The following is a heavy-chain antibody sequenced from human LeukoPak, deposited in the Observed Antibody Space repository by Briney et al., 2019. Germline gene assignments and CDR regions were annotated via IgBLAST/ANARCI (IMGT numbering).Heavy chain of an antibody. CDR2: INSDGSST. V-gene: IGHV3-74*01. Sequence: PGGSLRLSCAASGFTFSSYWMHWVRQAPGKGLVWVSRINSDGSSTSYADSVKGRFTISRDNVKNTLYLQMNSLRAEDTAVYYCAREPVYSSGWYDYWGQGTLVTVSS. CDR3: AREPVYSSGWYDY. D-gene: IGHD6-19*01. CDR1: GFTFSSYW. J-gene: IGHJ4*02.